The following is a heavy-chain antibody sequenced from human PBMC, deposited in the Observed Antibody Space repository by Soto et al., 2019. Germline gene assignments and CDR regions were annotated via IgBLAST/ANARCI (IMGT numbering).Heavy chain of an antibody. V-gene: IGHV4-34*01. Sequence: SETLSLTCAVYGGSLSGYYWSWIRQPPGKALEWLGEINHSGNTNYNPSLKSRVTISVDTSKNQLLLNLSSVTAADTAMYYCARHHVRGRTIAGAAEFWGQGTLVTVSS. J-gene: IGHJ4*02. CDR2: INHSGNT. D-gene: IGHD1-26*01. CDR1: GGSLSGYY. CDR3: ARHHVRGRTIAGAAEF.